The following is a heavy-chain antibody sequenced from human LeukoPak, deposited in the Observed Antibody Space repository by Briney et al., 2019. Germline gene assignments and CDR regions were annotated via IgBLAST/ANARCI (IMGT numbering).Heavy chain of an antibody. V-gene: IGHV3-21*01. Sequence: GGSLRLSCAASGFTFSSYSMNWVRQAPGKGLEWVSSIGSSSYIYYADSVKGRFAISRDNAKNSLYLQMNSLRAEDTAVYYCARDSYDYVWGSYRYTLFDYWGQGTLVTVSS. CDR3: ARDSYDYVWGSYRYTLFDY. J-gene: IGHJ4*02. CDR2: IGSSSYI. CDR1: GFTFSSYS. D-gene: IGHD3-16*02.